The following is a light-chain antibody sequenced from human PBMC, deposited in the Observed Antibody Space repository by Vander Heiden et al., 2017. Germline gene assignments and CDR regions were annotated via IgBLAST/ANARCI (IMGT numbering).Light chain of an antibody. V-gene: IGKV1-39*01. Sequence: DIELTQSPSSLSASLGDRVTITCRASQSISSYLNWYHQKPGTAPKLLIYDASSLQSGVPSRFSGSGSGSDFTLTISSLQAEDFAGYYCQQSYSSPLTFGGGTKVEIK. CDR1: QSISSY. CDR2: DAS. CDR3: QQSYSSPLT. J-gene: IGKJ4*01.